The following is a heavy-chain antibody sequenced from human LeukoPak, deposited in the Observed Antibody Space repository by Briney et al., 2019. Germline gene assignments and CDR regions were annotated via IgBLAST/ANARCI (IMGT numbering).Heavy chain of an antibody. V-gene: IGHV1-69*05. CDR3: ATLSHYNSSGYYHFDY. J-gene: IGHJ4*02. CDR1: GGTFSSYA. D-gene: IGHD3-22*01. Sequence: SVKVSCKASGGTFSSYAISWVRQAPGQGLEWMGRIIPIFGTANYAQKFQGRVTITTDESTSTAYMELSSLRSEDTAVYYCATLSHYNSSGYYHFDYWGQGTLVTVSS. CDR2: IIPIFGTA.